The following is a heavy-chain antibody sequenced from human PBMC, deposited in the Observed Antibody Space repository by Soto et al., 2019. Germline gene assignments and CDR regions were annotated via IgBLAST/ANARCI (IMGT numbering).Heavy chain of an antibody. CDR1: GGTFSSYA. Sequence: SVKVSCKASGGTFSSYAISWVRQAPGQGLEWMGGIIPIFGTANYAQKFQGRVTITADESTSTAYMELSSLRSEDTAVYYCARDIVVVPAAMGGMDVWGQGATVTVSS. J-gene: IGHJ6*02. CDR2: IIPIFGTA. CDR3: ARDIVVVPAAMGGMDV. V-gene: IGHV1-69*13. D-gene: IGHD2-2*01.